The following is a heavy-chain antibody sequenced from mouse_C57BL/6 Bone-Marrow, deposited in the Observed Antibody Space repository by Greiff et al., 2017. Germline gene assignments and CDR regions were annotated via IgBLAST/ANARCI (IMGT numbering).Heavy chain of an antibody. CDR2: IWSGGST. CDR1: GFSLTSSG. D-gene: IGHD2-3*01. J-gene: IGHJ2*01. Sequence: VKLMESGPGLVQPSQSLSITCTVSGFSLTSSGVHWVRQSPGKGLEWLGVIWSGGSTDYHAAFIFRLSISKDTSKRQVFFKMNSLQADDTAIDYCARHGYYYFDYWGQGTTRTVSS. CDR3: ARHGYYYFDY. V-gene: IGHV2-2*01.